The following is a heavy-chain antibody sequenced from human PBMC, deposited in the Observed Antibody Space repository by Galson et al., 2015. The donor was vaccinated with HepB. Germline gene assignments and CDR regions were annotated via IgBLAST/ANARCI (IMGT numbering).Heavy chain of an antibody. J-gene: IGHJ2*01. CDR3: ARISGCPFCWYFDL. CDR2: IKQDGSEK. V-gene: IGHV3-7*03. CDR1: GFTFSSYW. Sequence: SLRLSCAASGFTFSSYWMSWVRQAPGKGLEWVANIKQDGSEKYYVDSVKGRFTISRDNAKNSLYVQMNSLRAEDTAVYYCARISGCPFCWYFDLWGRGTLVTVSS. D-gene: IGHD6-19*01.